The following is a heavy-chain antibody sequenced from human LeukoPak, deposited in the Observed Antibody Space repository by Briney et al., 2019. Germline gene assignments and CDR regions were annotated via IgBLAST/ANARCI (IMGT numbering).Heavy chain of an antibody. Sequence: SETLSLTCAVSGYSISSGCYWGWIRQPPGKGLEWIGSIYHSGSTYYNPSLKSRVTISVDTSKNQFSLKLSSVTAADTAVYYCARVRGYYDSSGYQNWFDPWGQGTLVTVSS. J-gene: IGHJ5*02. V-gene: IGHV4-38-2*01. D-gene: IGHD3-22*01. CDR1: GYSISSGCY. CDR3: ARVRGYYDSSGYQNWFDP. CDR2: IYHSGST.